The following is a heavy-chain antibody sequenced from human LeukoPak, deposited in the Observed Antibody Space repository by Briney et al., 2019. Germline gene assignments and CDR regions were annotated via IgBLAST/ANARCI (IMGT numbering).Heavy chain of an antibody. CDR3: ASGSQQLVANTLRYYYYMDV. CDR2: IVSSGSYI. Sequence: PGGSLRLSCAVSGFTFSTYSMNWVRQAPGKGLEWVSSIVSSGSYIYYADSVKGRFTISRDSAKNSLYLQMNSLRAEDTAVYYCASGSQQLVANTLRYYYYMDVWGKGTTVTVSS. J-gene: IGHJ6*03. D-gene: IGHD6-13*01. V-gene: IGHV3-21*01. CDR1: GFTFSTYS.